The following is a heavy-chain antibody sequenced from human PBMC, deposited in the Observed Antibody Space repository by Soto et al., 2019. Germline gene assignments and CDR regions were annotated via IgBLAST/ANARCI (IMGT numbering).Heavy chain of an antibody. CDR3: ARTTAVPNTLRSRYFFDY. CDR2: VYHTGRT. D-gene: IGHD4-17*01. J-gene: IGHJ4*02. CDR1: GGSFKSGSYS. V-gene: IGHV4-61*01. Sequence: SETLSLTCTVSGGSFKSGSYSWSWIRQPPGKGLEWIGYVYHTGRTSYNPSLKSRVSISMDTSKNQFSLRLSSVTTADTALYYCARTTAVPNTLRSRYFFDYWGQGTLVTVSS.